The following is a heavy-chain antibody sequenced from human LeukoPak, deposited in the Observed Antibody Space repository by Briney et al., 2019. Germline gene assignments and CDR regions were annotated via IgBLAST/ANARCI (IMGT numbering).Heavy chain of an antibody. V-gene: IGHV4-31*03. CDR2: IYYSGST. D-gene: IGHD2-2*01. Sequence: PSQTLSLTCTVSGGSISSGGYYWSWIRQHPGKGLEWIGYIYYSGSTYYNQSLKSRVTISVDTSKNQFSLKLSSVTAADTAVYYCATGEYCSSTSCQNSYFDYWGQGTLVTVSS. CDR1: GGSISSGGYY. CDR3: ATGEYCSSTSCQNSYFDY. J-gene: IGHJ4*02.